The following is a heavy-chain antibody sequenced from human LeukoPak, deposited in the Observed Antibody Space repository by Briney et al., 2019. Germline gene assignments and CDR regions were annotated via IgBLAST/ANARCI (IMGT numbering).Heavy chain of an antibody. V-gene: IGHV3-21*01. J-gene: IGHJ6*03. CDR2: ISSSSSYI. Sequence: PGGSLRLSCAASGFTFSSYSMNWVRQAPGKGLEWVSSISSSSSYIYYADSVKGRFTISRDNAKNSLYLQMNSLRAEDTAVYYCARAIGYGYRGGYYMDVWGKGTTVTVSS. D-gene: IGHD5-18*01. CDR1: GFTFSSYS. CDR3: ARAIGYGYRGGYYMDV.